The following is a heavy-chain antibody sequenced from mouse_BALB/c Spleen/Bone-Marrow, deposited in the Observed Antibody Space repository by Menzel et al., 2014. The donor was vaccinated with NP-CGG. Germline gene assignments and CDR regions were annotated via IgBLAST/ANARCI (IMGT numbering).Heavy chain of an antibody. J-gene: IGHJ4*01. V-gene: IGHV2-9*02. CDR1: GFSLTSYG. CDR3: AREDGYFHYYAVDY. D-gene: IGHD2-3*01. CDR2: IWAGGNT. Sequence: VQRVESGPGLGAPSQSLSITCTVSGFSLTSYGVHWVRQPPEKGLEWLGIIWAGGNTNYNSALMSRLSISKDNSKSQVFLKMNSLQTDDTAMYYCAREDGYFHYYAVDYWGQGTSVTVSS.